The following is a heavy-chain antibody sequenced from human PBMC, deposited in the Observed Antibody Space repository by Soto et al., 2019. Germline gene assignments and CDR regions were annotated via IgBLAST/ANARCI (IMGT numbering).Heavy chain of an antibody. J-gene: IGHJ5*02. CDR1: GGTISGYY. V-gene: IGHV4-4*07. D-gene: IGHD3-3*01. Sequence: SETLSLTCSVYGGTISGYYWTWIRQPAGKGLEWIGRIYSSGNTKYNPSLQSRVTMSLDTSNNQFSLRLTSVTAADTAVYYCARGQRFSDWFDPWGQGTLVTVSS. CDR3: ARGQRFSDWFDP. CDR2: IYSSGNT.